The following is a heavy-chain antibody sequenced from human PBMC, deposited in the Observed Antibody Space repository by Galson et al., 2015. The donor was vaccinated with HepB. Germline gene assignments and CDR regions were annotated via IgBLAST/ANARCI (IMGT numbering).Heavy chain of an antibody. CDR1: GYTFTSYY. CDR3: ARSIVGATTPFDY. CDR2: INPSGGST. V-gene: IGHV1-46*04. J-gene: IGHJ4*02. D-gene: IGHD1-26*01. Sequence: SVKVSCKASGYTFTSYYMHWVRQAPGQGLEWMGIINPSGGSTSYAQKLQGRVTMTRDTSTSTVYMELSSLRSEDTAVYYCARSIVGATTPFDYWGQGTLVTVSS.